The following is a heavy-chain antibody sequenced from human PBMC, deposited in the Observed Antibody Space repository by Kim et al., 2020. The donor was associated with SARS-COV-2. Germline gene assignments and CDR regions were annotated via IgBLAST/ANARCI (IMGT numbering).Heavy chain of an antibody. J-gene: IGHJ4*02. CDR3: ASVGKRGVIIVSRDY. V-gene: IGHV3-30*04. CDR2: ISYDGSNK. CDR1: GFTFSSYA. D-gene: IGHD3-10*01. Sequence: GGSLRLSCAASGFTFSSYAMHWVRQAPGKGLEWVAVISYDGSNKYYADSVKGRFTISRDNSKNTLYLQMNSLRAEDTAVYYCASVGKRGVIIVSRDYWGQGTLVTVSS.